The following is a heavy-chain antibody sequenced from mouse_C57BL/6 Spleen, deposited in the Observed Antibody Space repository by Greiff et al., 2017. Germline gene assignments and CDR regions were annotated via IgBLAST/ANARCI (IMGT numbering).Heavy chain of an antibody. CDR3: ARGGYYSNYDYFDY. V-gene: IGHV1-80*01. CDR1: GYAFSNYW. D-gene: IGHD2-5*01. J-gene: IGHJ2*01. Sequence: VQLVESGAELVKPGASVKISCKASGYAFSNYWMNWVKQRPGKGLEWIGQIYPGDGGTNYNGKFKGKATLTADKSSSTAYMQLISLTSEDSAVYSWARGGYYSNYDYFDYWGQGTMLTVSA. CDR2: IYPGDGGT.